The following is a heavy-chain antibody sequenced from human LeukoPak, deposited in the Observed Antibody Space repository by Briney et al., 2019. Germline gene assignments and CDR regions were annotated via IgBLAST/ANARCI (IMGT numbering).Heavy chain of an antibody. V-gene: IGHV3-74*01. CDR3: ASVYSYGWFDY. Sequence: PGGSLRLSCAASGFTFTSYWMHWVRQAPGKGLVWVSRINGDGSSTSYADSVKGRFTISRDNSKNTLYLQMNSLRAEDTAVYYCASVYSYGWFDYWGQGTLVTVSS. D-gene: IGHD5-18*01. CDR2: INGDGSST. J-gene: IGHJ5*01. CDR1: GFTFTSYW.